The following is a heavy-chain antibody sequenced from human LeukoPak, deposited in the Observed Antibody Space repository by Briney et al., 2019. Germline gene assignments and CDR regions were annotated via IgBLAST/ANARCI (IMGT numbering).Heavy chain of an antibody. J-gene: IGHJ4*02. CDR2: IYTSGTTNYNT. Sequence: TSETPSLTCTVSGGSISSYYWSWIRQPAGKGLEWIGRIYTSGTTNYNTNYNPSLKSRVTMSVDTSKNQLSLNLSSVTAADTAVYYCARETRQGSDFWGQGTLVTVSS. D-gene: IGHD1-7*01. V-gene: IGHV4-4*07. CDR1: GGSISSYY. CDR3: ARETRQGSDF.